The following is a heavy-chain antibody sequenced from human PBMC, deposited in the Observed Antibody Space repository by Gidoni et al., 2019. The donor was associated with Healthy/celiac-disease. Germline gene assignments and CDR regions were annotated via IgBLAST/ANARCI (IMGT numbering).Heavy chain of an antibody. CDR3: SMLMELPLVYYYGMDV. D-gene: IGHD1-26*01. J-gene: IGHJ6*02. CDR1: GFTFSNAW. CDR2: IKSKTDGGTT. Sequence: EVQLVESGGGLVKPGGSLRLSRAASGFTFSNAWMSWVRQAPGKGLEWVGRIKSKTDGGTTDYAAPVKGRFTISRDDSKNTLYLQMNSLKTEDTAVYYCSMLMELPLVYYYGMDVWGQGTTVTVSS. V-gene: IGHV3-15*01.